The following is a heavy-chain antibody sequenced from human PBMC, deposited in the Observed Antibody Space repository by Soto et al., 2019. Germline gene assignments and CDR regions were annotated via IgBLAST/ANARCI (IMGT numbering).Heavy chain of an antibody. J-gene: IGHJ4*02. D-gene: IGHD6-13*01. CDR3: AKEHHYSSSWSEFDY. CDR2: ISGSGVST. CDR1: GFTFSSYA. Sequence: EVQLLESGGGLVQPGGSLRLSCAASGFTFSSYAMSWVRQAPGKGLEWVSAISGSGVSTYYTDSVKGRFTISRDNSKNTLYLQMNSLRAEDTAVYYCAKEHHYSSSWSEFDYWGQGTLVTVSS. V-gene: IGHV3-23*01.